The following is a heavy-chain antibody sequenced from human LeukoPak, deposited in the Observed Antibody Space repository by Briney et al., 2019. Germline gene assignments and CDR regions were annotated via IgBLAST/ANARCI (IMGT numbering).Heavy chain of an antibody. J-gene: IGHJ6*03. Sequence: SWTLSLTCAFSGDSLTNDFWTSIRQPPAKGLACVGFIHNYGKNKYNSSLQSRVTISLDTSKKQFSPMLSSVTSADTAVYYCARTVRDTTTVRLTPFYYYHMDVWGKGTSVIVSS. V-gene: IGHV4-59*01. CDR1: GDSLTNDF. CDR2: IHNYGKN. CDR3: ARTVRDTTTVRLTPFYYYHMDV. D-gene: IGHD4-11*01.